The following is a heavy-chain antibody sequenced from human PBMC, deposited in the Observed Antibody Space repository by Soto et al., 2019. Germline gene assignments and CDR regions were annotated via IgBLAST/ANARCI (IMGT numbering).Heavy chain of an antibody. CDR3: ARVAHDYDWYFGMDV. CDR1: GASVSSDVYY. CDR2: MYYSGSN. J-gene: IGHJ6*02. Sequence: PSETLSLTCSVSGASVSSDVYYWTWIRQPPGKRLEYIGYMYYSGSNNYNPSLKSRVTISADTSKNQFSLKLSSVTAADTAVYYCARVAHDYDWYFGMDVWGQGTTVTVSS. V-gene: IGHV4-61*08. D-gene: IGHD3-16*01.